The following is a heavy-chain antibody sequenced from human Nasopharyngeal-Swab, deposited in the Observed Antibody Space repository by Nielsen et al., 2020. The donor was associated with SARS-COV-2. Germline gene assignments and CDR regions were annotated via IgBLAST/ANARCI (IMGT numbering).Heavy chain of an antibody. D-gene: IGHD3-22*01. Sequence: GESLKISCAASGFTFSSYAMHWVRQAPGKGLEWVAVISYDGSNKYYADSVKGRFTISRDNSKNTLYLQMNSPRAEDTAVYYCAREPTDDSSGPLDYWGQGTLVTVSS. CDR1: GFTFSSYA. CDR3: AREPTDDSSGPLDY. V-gene: IGHV3-30-3*01. J-gene: IGHJ4*02. CDR2: ISYDGSNK.